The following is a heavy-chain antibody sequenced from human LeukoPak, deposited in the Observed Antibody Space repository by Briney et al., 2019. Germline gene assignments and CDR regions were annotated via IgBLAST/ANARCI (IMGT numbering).Heavy chain of an antibody. CDR3: ARDRGAAYFDL. V-gene: IGHV3-30*03. D-gene: IGHD6-25*01. Sequence: GASLRLSCAASGITFRSYGMHWVRQAPGKGLEWVAVISYDGSHKYYADPVKGRFSISRDNSKNTLYLQMNSLRDEDTAVYYCARDRGAAYFDLWGRGTLVTVSS. CDR2: ISYDGSHK. CDR1: GITFRSYG. J-gene: IGHJ2*01.